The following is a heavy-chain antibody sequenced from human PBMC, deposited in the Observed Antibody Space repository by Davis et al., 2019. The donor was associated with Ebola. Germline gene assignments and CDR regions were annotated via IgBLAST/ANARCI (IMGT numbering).Heavy chain of an antibody. Sequence: PGGSLRLSCAASGFTFSSYGMHWVRQAPGKGLEWVAVIWYDGSNKYYADSVKGRFTISRDNSKNTLYLQMNSLRAEDTAVYYCAREGGSGYDFDYWGQGTLVTVSS. J-gene: IGHJ4*02. CDR1: GFTFSSYG. V-gene: IGHV3-33*01. CDR2: IWYDGSNK. D-gene: IGHD5-12*01. CDR3: AREGGSGYDFDY.